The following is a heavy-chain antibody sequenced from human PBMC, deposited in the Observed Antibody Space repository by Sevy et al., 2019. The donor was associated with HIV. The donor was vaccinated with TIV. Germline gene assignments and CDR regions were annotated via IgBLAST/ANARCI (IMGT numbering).Heavy chain of an antibody. J-gene: IGHJ4*02. CDR3: AKHRDTLAAAAYLDH. D-gene: IGHD6-13*01. Sequence: GGSLRPSCAATGFTFSQYGMEWVRQAPGKGLEWVAFIRYDGSTKYYADSVKGRFTISRDNSKNMLYLQMNSLRPEDTALYSCAKHRDTLAAAAYLDHWGQGTLVTVSS. V-gene: IGHV3-30*02. CDR2: IRYDGSTK. CDR1: GFTFSQYG.